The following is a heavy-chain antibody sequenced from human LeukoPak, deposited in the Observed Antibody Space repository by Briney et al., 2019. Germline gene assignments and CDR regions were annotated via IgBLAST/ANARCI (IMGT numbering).Heavy chain of an antibody. D-gene: IGHD2-15*01. J-gene: IGHJ4*02. Sequence: ASVTVSCKASGYTFTSYDINWVRQATGQGLEWMGWMNPNSGLTGYAQKFEGRVTMTRSTSISTAYMELSSLEPEDTAVYYCARGHRGSPFYWGRGTLVTVSS. CDR3: ARGHRGSPFY. CDR1: GYTFTSYD. CDR2: MNPNSGLT. V-gene: IGHV1-8*01.